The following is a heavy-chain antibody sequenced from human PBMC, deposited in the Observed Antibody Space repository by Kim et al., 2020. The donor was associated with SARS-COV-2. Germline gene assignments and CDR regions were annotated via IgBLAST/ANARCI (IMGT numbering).Heavy chain of an antibody. D-gene: IGHD3-10*01. V-gene: IGHV1-69*01. CDR3: AREDSDGSGTFGEYFQH. J-gene: IGHJ1*01. Sequence: FQGRVTITADESTSTAYMELSSLRSEDTAVYYCAREDSDGSGTFGEYFQHWGQGTLVTVSS.